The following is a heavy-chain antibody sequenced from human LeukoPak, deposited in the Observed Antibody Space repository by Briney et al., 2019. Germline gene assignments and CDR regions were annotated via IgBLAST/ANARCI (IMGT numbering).Heavy chain of an antibody. CDR3: ARDVCSGVSCYRNFDY. CDR2: IIPTFGTA. J-gene: IGHJ4*02. CDR1: GGTFSSYA. V-gene: IGHV1-69*13. Sequence: GSSVPASCKASGGTFSSYAFSWVRQAPGQGLEWMGGIIPTFGTANYAQKFQGRVTITADESTSTAYMELSSLRSEDTAVCYCARDVCSGVSCYRNFDYWGQGTLVTVYS. D-gene: IGHD2-15*01.